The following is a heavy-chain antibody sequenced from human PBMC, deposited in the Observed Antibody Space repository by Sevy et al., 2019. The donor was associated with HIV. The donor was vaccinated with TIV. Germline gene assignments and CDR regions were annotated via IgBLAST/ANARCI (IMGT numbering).Heavy chain of an antibody. Sequence: GGSLRLSCAASGFTFSSYGMHWVRQAPGKGLEWVAFIRYDGSNKYYADSMKGRFTISRDNSKNTLYLQMNSLRAEDTAVYYCAKAVSSWIDYWGQGTLVTVSS. CDR1: GFTFSSYG. V-gene: IGHV3-30*02. D-gene: IGHD6-13*01. CDR3: AKAVSSWIDY. J-gene: IGHJ4*02. CDR2: IRYDGSNK.